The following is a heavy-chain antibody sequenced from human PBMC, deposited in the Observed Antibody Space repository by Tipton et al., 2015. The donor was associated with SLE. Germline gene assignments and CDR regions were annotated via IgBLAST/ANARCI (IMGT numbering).Heavy chain of an antibody. Sequence: TLSLTCTVSGGSISSGSYYWSWIRQPAGKGLEWIGRIYTSGSTNYNPSLKSRVTISVDTSKNQFSLKLSSVTAADTAVYYCASTPPPWGRWFDPWGQGTLVTVSS. V-gene: IGHV4-61*02. D-gene: IGHD7-27*01. CDR1: GGSISSGSYY. CDR2: IYTSGST. CDR3: ASTPPPWGRWFDP. J-gene: IGHJ5*02.